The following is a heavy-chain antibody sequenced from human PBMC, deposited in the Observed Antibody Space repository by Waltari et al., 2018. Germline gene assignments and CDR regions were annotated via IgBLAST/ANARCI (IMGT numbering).Heavy chain of an antibody. Sequence: QVQLQQWGAGLLKPSETLSLTCAVYGGSFSGYYWSWIRPPPGKGVACMGEIHTRCSPISIPSLKCRVTISVDTSKNQFSLKLSSLTAADTAVYYCASRDVSSIAAHSDYWGQVTLVTVSS. V-gene: IGHV4-34*01. CDR3: ASRDVSSIAAHSDY. D-gene: IGHD6-6*01. CDR2: IHTRCSP. CDR1: GGSFSGYY. J-gene: IGHJ4*02.